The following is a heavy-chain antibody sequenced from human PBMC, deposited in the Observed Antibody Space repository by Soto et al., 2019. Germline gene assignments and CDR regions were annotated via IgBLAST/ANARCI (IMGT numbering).Heavy chain of an antibody. D-gene: IGHD3-10*01. CDR2: ISYDGSNK. CDR3: ARALEGSYNYYGMDV. V-gene: IGHV3-30-3*01. CDR1: GFTFSSYA. J-gene: IGHJ6*02. Sequence: GGSLRLSCAASGFTFSSYAMHWVRQAPGKGLEWVAVISYDGSNKYYADSVKGRFTISRDNSKNTLYLQMNSLRAEDTAVYYCARALEGSYNYYGMDVWGQGTTVTVSS.